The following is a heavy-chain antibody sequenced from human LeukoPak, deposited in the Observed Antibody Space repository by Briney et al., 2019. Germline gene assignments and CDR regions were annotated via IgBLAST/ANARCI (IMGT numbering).Heavy chain of an antibody. CDR1: GFTFSDYY. J-gene: IGHJ3*02. CDR3: ASVRQPYAFDI. V-gene: IGHV3-11*04. Sequence: GGSLRLSFAASGFTFSDYYMSWIRQAPGKGLEWVSYISSSGSTIYYADSVKGRFTISRDNAKNSLYLQMNSLRAEDTAVYYCASVRQPYAFDIWGQGTMVTVSS. CDR2: ISSSGSTI. D-gene: IGHD6-13*01.